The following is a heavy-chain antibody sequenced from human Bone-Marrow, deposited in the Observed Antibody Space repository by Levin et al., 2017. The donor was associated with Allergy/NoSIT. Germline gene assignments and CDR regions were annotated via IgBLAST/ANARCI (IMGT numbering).Heavy chain of an antibody. J-gene: IGHJ3*02. CDR3: ARNQLGAFDI. Sequence: PSETLSLTCTISGDSISNYHYTWIRQPAGKGLEWIGRINTSGGTDYNPSLKSRVTMSVDTSKNQFSLKLSSVTAADTAVYYCARNQLGAFDIWGQGTMVTVSS. CDR2: INTSGGT. D-gene: IGHD3-16*01. CDR1: GDSISNYH. V-gene: IGHV4-4*07.